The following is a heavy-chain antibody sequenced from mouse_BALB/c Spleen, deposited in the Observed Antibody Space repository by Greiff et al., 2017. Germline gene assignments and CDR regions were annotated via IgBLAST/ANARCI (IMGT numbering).Heavy chain of an antibody. Sequence: EVKVVESGGGLVQPGGSLKLSCAASGFTFSSYGMSWVRQTPDKRLELVATINSNGGSTYYPDSVKGRFTISRDNAKNTLYLQMSSLKSEDTAMYYCAREDRYYGSSFFAYWGQGTLVTVSA. CDR2: INSNGGST. CDR1: GFTFSSYG. J-gene: IGHJ3*01. CDR3: AREDRYYGSSFFAY. D-gene: IGHD1-1*01. V-gene: IGHV5-6-3*01.